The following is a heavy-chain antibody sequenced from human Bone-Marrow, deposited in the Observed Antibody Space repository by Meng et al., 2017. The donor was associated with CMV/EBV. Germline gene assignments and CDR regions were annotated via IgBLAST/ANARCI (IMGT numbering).Heavy chain of an antibody. CDR2: IKSKTDGGTT. J-gene: IGHJ3*02. Sequence: GESLKISCAASGFTFSNAWMSWVRQAPGKGLEWVGRIKSKTDGGTTDYAAPVKGRFTISRDDSKNTLYLQMNSLKTEDTAVYYCTTNLVVPDAFDIWGQGTMVTVSS. V-gene: IGHV3-15*01. CDR3: TTNLVVPDAFDI. CDR1: GFTFSNAW. D-gene: IGHD2-2*01.